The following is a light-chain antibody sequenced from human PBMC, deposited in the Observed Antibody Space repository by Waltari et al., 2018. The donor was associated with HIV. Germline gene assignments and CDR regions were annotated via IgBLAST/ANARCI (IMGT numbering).Light chain of an antibody. Sequence: LTQSPVTLSLAPGARAAPPCTASQCVRSNLAWFHHRPSQAPRLLIYGASTRATGVPGRFSGSGSGTEFILTISSLQPEDSAIYYCQQYNNWPPGGTFGGGTKVEI. J-gene: IGKJ4*01. CDR2: GAS. CDR3: QQYNNWPPGGT. V-gene: IGKV3-15*01. CDR1: QCVRSN.